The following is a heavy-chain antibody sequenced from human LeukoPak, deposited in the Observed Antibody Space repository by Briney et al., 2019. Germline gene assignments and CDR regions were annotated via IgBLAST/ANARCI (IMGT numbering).Heavy chain of an antibody. CDR1: GGSISSYY. CDR3: ARDDRSGGELSRN. Sequence: SETLSLTCTVSGGSISSYYWSWIRQPPGKGLEWIGYIYYSGSTYYNPSLKSRVTISVDTSKNQFSLKLSSVTAADTAVYYCARDDRSGGELSRNWGQGTLVTVSS. J-gene: IGHJ4*02. V-gene: IGHV4-59*06. D-gene: IGHD3-16*02. CDR2: IYYSGST.